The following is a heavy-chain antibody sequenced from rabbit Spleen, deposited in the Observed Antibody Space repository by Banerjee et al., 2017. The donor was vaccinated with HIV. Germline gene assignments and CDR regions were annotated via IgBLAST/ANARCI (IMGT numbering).Heavy chain of an antibody. CDR2: ISTSSASNGGTT. CDR1: GFDFSSDI. J-gene: IGHJ4*01. Sequence: QEQLTETGGGLVQPGGSLTLTCTASGFDFSSDIMCWVRQAPGKGLEWIACISTSSASNGGTTYYARWAKGRFTISRTSSTTVTLQMTSLTAADTATYFCARYPTINNLWGQGTLVTVS. V-gene: IGHV1S45*01. CDR3: ARYPTINNL. D-gene: IGHD4-1*01.